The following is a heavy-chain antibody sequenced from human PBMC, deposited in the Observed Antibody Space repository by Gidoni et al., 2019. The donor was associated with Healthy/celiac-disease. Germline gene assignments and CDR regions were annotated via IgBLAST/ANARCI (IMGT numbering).Heavy chain of an antibody. V-gene: IGHV1-2*02. CDR3: ARPRRNSRGVAFDI. CDR2: INPTSGGT. J-gene: IGHJ3*02. D-gene: IGHD6-25*01. Sequence: QVQLVQSGAEVKKPGASVKVSCKASGYTFTGYYMHWVRQAPGQGLEWMGWINPTSGGTTYAQKFQGRVTMTRDTSISTAYMELSRLRSDDTAVYYCARPRRNSRGVAFDIWGQGTMVTVSS. CDR1: GYTFTGYY.